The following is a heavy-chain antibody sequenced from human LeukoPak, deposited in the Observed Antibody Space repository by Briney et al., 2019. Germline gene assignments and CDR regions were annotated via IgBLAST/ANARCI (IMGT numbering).Heavy chain of an antibody. CDR3: ARTGPPSGYSSSAWYYYYGMDV. V-gene: IGHV4-59*01. CDR1: GGSISSYY. Sequence: SETLSPTCTVSGGSISSYYWSWIRQPPGKGLEWIGYIYYSGSTNYNPSLKSRVTISVDTSKNQFSLKLSSVTAADTAVYYCARTGPPSGYSSSAWYYYYGMDVWGQGTTVTVSS. CDR2: IYYSGST. D-gene: IGHD6-6*01. J-gene: IGHJ6*02.